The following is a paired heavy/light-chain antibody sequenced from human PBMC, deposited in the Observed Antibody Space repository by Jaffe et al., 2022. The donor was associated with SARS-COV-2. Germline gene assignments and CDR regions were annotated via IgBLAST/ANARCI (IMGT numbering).Light chain of an antibody. CDR3: SSYTKTVSWV. CDR2: NVT. CDR1: SADVGAYDY. V-gene: IGLV2-14*03. Sequence: QSALTQPASVSASPGQSITISCTGTSADVGAYDYVSWYQHHPGKAPKLILFNVTTRPSGVSNRFSGSKSANTASLTISGLQAEDEADYFCSSYTKTVSWVFGGGTKLTVL. J-gene: IGLJ3*02.
Heavy chain of an antibody. CDR3: ARDRDTTSPNNLDP. V-gene: IGHV3-30*04. Sequence: QEQVVESGGGVVHPGTSLRLSCAASGFPFSDSAMHWVRQTPGKGLEWVSVISYDGSNRRYKDSVKGRFTVSRDNSKNTLYLQMNSLRPDDTGFYYCARDRDTTSPNNLDPWGQGTLVTVSS. CDR1: GFPFSDSA. J-gene: IGHJ5*02. D-gene: IGHD1-26*01. CDR2: ISYDGSNR.